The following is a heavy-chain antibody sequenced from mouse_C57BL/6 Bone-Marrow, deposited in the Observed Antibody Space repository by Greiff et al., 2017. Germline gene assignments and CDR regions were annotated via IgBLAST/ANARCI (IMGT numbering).Heavy chain of an antibody. Sequence: VQLQQSGAELVKPGASVKLSCKASGYTFTEYTIHWVKQRSGQGLEWIGWFYPGSGSIKYNEKFKDKATLTADKSSSTVYMELSRLTSEYSAVYFCVKHEVPYYYGSSPFAYWGQGTLVTVSA. D-gene: IGHD1-1*01. CDR2: FYPGSGSI. V-gene: IGHV1-62-2*01. CDR1: GYTFTEYT. CDR3: VKHEVPYYYGSSPFAY. J-gene: IGHJ3*01.